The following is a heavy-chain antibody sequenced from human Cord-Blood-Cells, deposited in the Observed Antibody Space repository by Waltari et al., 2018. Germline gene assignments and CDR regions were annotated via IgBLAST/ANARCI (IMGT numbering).Heavy chain of an antibody. CDR1: GGTFSSYA. D-gene: IGHD3-3*01. J-gene: IGHJ4*02. CDR2: IIPICGTA. V-gene: IGHV1-69*01. Sequence: QVQLVQSGAEVKKPGSSVKVSCKASGGTFSSYAISWVRQAPGQGLEWMGGIIPICGTANYAQKFQGGVTITADESTSTAYMELSSLRSEDTAVYYCAIHHKAYDFWSGYYFDYWGQGTLVTVSS. CDR3: AIHHKAYDFWSGYYFDY.